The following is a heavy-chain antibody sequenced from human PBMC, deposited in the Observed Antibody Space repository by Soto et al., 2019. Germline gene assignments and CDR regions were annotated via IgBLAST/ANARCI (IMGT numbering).Heavy chain of an antibody. V-gene: IGHV1-46*01. D-gene: IGHD3-10*01. CDR3: AGDAGINMPRGVNFAFDI. J-gene: IGHJ3*02. CDR2: MYPKDGTR. Sequence: QAQLMQSGAEVKKPGASVKVSCKASGDTFTRYYVHWVRQAPGQGLEWMGIMYPKDGTRNYAQKFKGRVTVTRDTSMSTVYMELSSLRSEDRAVYYCAGDAGINMPRGVNFAFDIWGQGTMVTVSS. CDR1: GDTFTRYY.